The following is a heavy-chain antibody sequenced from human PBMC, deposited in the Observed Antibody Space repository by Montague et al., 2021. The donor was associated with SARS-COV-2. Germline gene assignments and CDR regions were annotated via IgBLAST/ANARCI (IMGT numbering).Heavy chain of an antibody. D-gene: IGHD1-14*01. CDR3: TTTPTFRPPYYYYGMDV. V-gene: IGHV3-15*01. CDR2: IKSKTDGGTT. CDR1: GFTFSNAW. Sequence: SLRLSCAASGFTFSNAWMSWVRQAPGKGLEWVGRIKSKTDGGTTXYAXPVKGRFTISRDDFKNTLYLQMNSLKIEDTAAYFCTTTPTFRPPYYYYGMDVWGQGTTVTVSS. J-gene: IGHJ6*02.